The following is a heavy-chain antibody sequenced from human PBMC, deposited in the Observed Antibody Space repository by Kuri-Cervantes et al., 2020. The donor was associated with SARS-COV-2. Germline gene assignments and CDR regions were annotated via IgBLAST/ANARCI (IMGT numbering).Heavy chain of an antibody. D-gene: IGHD6-13*01. Sequence: GSLRLSCTVSGGSISSSSYYWGWIRQPPGKGLEWIGSIYYSGSTYYNPSLKSRVTISVDTSKNQFSLKLSSVTAADTAVYYCARQGYSSSWYLNWFDPWGQGTLVTVSS. J-gene: IGHJ5*02. CDR2: IYYSGST. V-gene: IGHV4-39*01. CDR3: ARQGYSSSWYLNWFDP. CDR1: GGSISSSSYY.